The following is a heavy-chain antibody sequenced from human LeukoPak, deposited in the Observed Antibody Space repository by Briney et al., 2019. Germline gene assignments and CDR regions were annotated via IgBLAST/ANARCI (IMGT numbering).Heavy chain of an antibody. CDR3: ARPSRGTAMVTYYFDY. V-gene: IGHV4-39*07. CDR1: GGSISSGSYY. CDR2: IYYSGST. Sequence: SETLSLTGTVSGGSISSGSYYWGWIRQPPGKGLEWIGSIYYSGSTYYNPSLKSRVTISVDTSKNQFSLKLSSVTAADTAVYYCARPSRGTAMVTYYFDYWGQGTLVTVSS. J-gene: IGHJ4*02. D-gene: IGHD5-18*01.